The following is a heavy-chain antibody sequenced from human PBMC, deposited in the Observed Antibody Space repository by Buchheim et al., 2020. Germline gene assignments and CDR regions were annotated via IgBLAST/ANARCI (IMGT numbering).Heavy chain of an antibody. V-gene: IGHV4-31*03. Sequence: QVQLQESGPGLVKPSQTLSLTCTVSGGSISSGGYYWSWIRQPPGKGLEWIGEINHSGNTDYNPSLKSRVTLSVDTSKNQFSLKLTSVTAADTAVYYCARAYYDFWSGYYYSRWFDLWGQGTL. CDR2: INHSGNT. CDR1: GGSISSGGYY. D-gene: IGHD3-3*01. CDR3: ARAYYDFWSGYYYSRWFDL. J-gene: IGHJ5*02.